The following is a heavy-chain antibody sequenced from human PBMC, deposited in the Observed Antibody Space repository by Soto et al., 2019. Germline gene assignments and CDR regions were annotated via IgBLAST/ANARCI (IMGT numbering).Heavy chain of an antibody. D-gene: IGHD3-3*01. V-gene: IGHV4-4*02. CDR1: SGSISSSNW. CDR2: IYHSETT. CDR3: ARVAASGQSEYFDY. J-gene: IGHJ4*01. Sequence: SETLSLTCAVSSGSISSSNWWSWVRQPPGKGLEWIGEIYHSETTNYNPSLRSRVTISLDKSKNQFSLRLNSVTAADTAVYFCARVAASGQSEYFDYWGQGILVTVSS.